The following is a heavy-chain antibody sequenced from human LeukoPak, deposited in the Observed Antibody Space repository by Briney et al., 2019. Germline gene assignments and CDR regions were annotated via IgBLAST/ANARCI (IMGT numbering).Heavy chain of an antibody. CDR3: GNLD. J-gene: IGHJ4*02. Sequence: GGSLRLSCAASEFTFWMHWVRQAPGKGLVWVSQINGDGSSTSYADSVKGRFTISRDNAKNTLYLQMNSLRAEDAAVYYCGNLDWGQGTLVTVSS. V-gene: IGHV3-74*01. CDR2: INGDGSST. CDR1: EFTFW.